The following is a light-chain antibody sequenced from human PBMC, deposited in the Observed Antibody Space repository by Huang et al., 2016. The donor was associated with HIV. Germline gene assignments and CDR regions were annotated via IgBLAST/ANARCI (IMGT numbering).Light chain of an antibody. Sequence: DIRMTQSPSSLSASVGDRVTITCQANQDISKNLHWYQQKPGTAPKLMIYDASNLETGVPSRFSGSGSGTHFTFTIRSLQPEDVATYYCQQYDYLPLTFGGGTKVQIK. CDR3: QQYDYLPLT. CDR2: DAS. V-gene: IGKV1-33*01. CDR1: QDISKN. J-gene: IGKJ4*01.